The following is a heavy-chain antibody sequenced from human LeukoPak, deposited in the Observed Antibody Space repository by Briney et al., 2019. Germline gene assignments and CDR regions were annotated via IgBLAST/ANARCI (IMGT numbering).Heavy chain of an antibody. V-gene: IGHV3-48*02. J-gene: IGHJ4*02. D-gene: IGHD2-8*01. CDR2: ITTSSAI. CDR1: GFTFSSYG. CDR3: ARDRMGFDY. Sequence: GRSLRLSCAASGFTFSSYGMHWVRQAPGKGLEWVSYITTSSAIYYADSVKGRFTISRDNAKNSLYLQMNSLRDEDTAVYYCARDRMGFDYWGQGTLVTVSS.